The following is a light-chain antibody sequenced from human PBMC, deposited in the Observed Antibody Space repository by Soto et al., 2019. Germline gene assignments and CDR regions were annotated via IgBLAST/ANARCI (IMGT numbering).Light chain of an antibody. CDR2: EVS. CDR1: SRDVGGSNY. CDR3: SSYTSSNTLEV. J-gene: IGLJ1*01. V-gene: IGLV2-14*01. Sequence: QSVLIQPASVSGSPGQSITISCTGTSRDVGGSNYVSWYQHHPHRAPKLLIYEVSYRPSGVSSRFSGSKSGNTASLTISGLQAEDDADYYGSSYTSSNTLEVFGVWTKLTVL.